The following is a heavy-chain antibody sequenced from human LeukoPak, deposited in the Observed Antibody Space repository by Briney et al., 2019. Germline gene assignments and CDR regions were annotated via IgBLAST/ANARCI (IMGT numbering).Heavy chain of an antibody. CDR2: IKSKTDGGTT. CDR1: GFTFSNAW. J-gene: IGHJ4*02. V-gene: IGHV3-15*01. Sequence: GGSLRLSCAASGFTFSNAWMSWVRQAPGKWLEWVGRIKSKTDGGTTDYAAPVKGRFTISRDDSKNTLYLQMNSLKTEDTAVYYCTTEAHYDSSGYAFDYWGQGTLVTVSS. CDR3: TTEAHYDSSGYAFDY. D-gene: IGHD3-22*01.